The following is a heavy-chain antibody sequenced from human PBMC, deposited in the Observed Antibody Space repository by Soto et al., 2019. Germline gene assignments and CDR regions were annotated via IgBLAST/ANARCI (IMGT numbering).Heavy chain of an antibody. D-gene: IGHD6-13*01. J-gene: IGHJ6*02. CDR2: SIPILGVA. CDR1: GGTFSSYS. V-gene: IGHV1-69*08. CDR3: ARDRDVAAAGTVSTNYYYGMDV. Sequence: QVQLVQSGAEVKKPGSSVKVSCKASGGTFSSYSVSWVRQAPGQGLEWMGRSIPILGVANYAPKSQDRVTITADKSTSTVYMELSSLRSEDTAVYYCARDRDVAAAGTVSTNYYYGMDVWGQGTTVTVSS.